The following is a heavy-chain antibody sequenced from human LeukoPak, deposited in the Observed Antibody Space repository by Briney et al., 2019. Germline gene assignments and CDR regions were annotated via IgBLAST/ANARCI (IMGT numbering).Heavy chain of an antibody. D-gene: IGHD5-24*01. J-gene: IGHJ5*02. V-gene: IGHV4-34*01. CDR1: GGSFTGFY. Sequence: SETLSLTCAVYGGSFTGFYWNWIRQPPGKGLEWIGEINHSGGTNYNPSLKSRVTISVDTSKNQFSLKLSSVTAADTAVYYCAREMTPWGQGTLVTVSS. CDR3: AREMTP. CDR2: INHSGGT.